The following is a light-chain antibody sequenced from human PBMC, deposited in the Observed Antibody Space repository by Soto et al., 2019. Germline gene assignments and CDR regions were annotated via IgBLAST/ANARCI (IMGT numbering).Light chain of an antibody. V-gene: IGKV3-11*01. CDR3: QQRSNWPT. J-gene: IGKJ1*01. CDR1: QRVSSH. Sequence: ETVMTQSPVTLSVSPGDTATLSCRASQRVSSHLAWYQQKPGQAPRLLIYDASNRATGIPARFSGSGSGTDFTLTISSLEPEDFAVYYCQQRSNWPTFGQGTKVDIK. CDR2: DAS.